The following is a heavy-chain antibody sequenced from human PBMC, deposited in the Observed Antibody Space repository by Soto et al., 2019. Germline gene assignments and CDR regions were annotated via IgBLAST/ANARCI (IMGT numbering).Heavy chain of an antibody. V-gene: IGHV3-11*01. CDR2: ISSSGSTI. D-gene: IGHD6-13*01. CDR1: GFTFSDYY. J-gene: IGHJ6*02. CDR3: ARASDRYSSSWYGSYYYYYYGMDV. Sequence: GGSLRLSCAASGFTFSDYYMSWIRQAPGKGLEWVSYISSSGSTIYYADSVRGRFTISRDNAKNSLYLQMNSLRAEDTAVYYCARASDRYSSSWYGSYYYYYYGMDVWGQGTTVTVYS.